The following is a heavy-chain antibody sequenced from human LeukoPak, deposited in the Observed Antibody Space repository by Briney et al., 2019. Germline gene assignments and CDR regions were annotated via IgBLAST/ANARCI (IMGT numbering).Heavy chain of an antibody. CDR3: ARAAAGTGFDAFDI. CDR2: INPNSGGT. V-gene: IGHV1-2*02. J-gene: IGHJ3*02. D-gene: IGHD6-13*01. CDR1: GYTFTGYH. Sequence: GASVKVSCKASGYTFTGYHMHWVRQAPGQGLEWMGWINPNSGGTNYAQKFQGRVTMTRDTSISTAYMELSRLRSDDTAVYYCARAAAGTGFDAFDIWGQGTMVTVSS.